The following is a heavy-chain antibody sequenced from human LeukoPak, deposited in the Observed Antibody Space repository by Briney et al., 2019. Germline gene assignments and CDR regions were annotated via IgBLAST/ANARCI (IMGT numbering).Heavy chain of an antibody. Sequence: SETLSLTCTVSGGSISSYYWSWIRQPPGKGLEWIGYIYYSGSTNYNPSLKSRVTISVDTSKNQFSLKLSSVTAADTAVYYCARDRIVVVPVATGGYYYYGMDVWGQGTTVTVSS. D-gene: IGHD2-2*01. CDR3: ARDRIVVVPVATGGYYYYGMDV. CDR1: GGSISSYY. J-gene: IGHJ6*02. V-gene: IGHV4-59*01. CDR2: IYYSGST.